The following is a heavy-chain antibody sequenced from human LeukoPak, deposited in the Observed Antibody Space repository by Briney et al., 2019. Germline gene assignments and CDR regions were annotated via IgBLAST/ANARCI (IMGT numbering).Heavy chain of an antibody. CDR1: GGSFSGYY. CDR3: ARGGRAFDY. V-gene: IGHV4-34*01. CDR2: INHSGST. D-gene: IGHD1-26*01. Sequence: SETLSLTCAVYGGSFSGYYWSWIRQPPGKGLEWIGEINHSGSTNYNPSLKSRVTISVDTSKNQFSLKLSSVTAADTAVYYCARGGRAFDYGGQGTLVTVSS. J-gene: IGHJ4*02.